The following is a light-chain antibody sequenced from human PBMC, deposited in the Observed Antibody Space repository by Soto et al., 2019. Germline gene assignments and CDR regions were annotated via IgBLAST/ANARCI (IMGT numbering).Light chain of an antibody. CDR3: QQYDNWPPT. Sequence: EIVLPQFPATLSMSPGERATLSCRASQSVRSNLAWYHQNPGQAPRLPIYGASTRATGIPARFSGSGSGTEFTLTINSLQSEDFVVYYCQQYDNWPPTFGQGTRLEIK. CDR1: QSVRSN. V-gene: IGKV3D-15*01. CDR2: GAS. J-gene: IGKJ5*01.